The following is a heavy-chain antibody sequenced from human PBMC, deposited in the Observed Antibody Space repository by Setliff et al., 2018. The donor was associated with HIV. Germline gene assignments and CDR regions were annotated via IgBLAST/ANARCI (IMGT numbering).Heavy chain of an antibody. CDR2: INHSGGT. J-gene: IGHJ6*03. CDR3: ARVSSTYWYSIPQNYYYHMDV. Sequence: KTSETLSLTCAVSGGTFSLHYYTWIRQSPLRGLEWIGEINHSGGTRYNPSLESRVTMSLDSSRKQFSLRLISVTAADTAVYYCARVSSTYWYSIPQNYYYHMDVWGKGTSVTVSS. V-gene: IGHV4-34*01. CDR1: GGTFSLHY. D-gene: IGHD2-2*01.